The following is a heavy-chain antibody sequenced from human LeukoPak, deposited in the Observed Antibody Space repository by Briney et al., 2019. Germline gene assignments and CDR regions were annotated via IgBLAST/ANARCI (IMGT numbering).Heavy chain of an antibody. Sequence: GGSLRLSCAVSGITLSDYGMSWVRQAPGKGLEWVAGISDSGGNTNYAASVKGRFTISRDNPKNTLSLQMNSLRAEDTAVYFCATRGVVIRVILVGFHKQAYYFDSWGQGALVTVSS. V-gene: IGHV3-23*01. D-gene: IGHD3-22*01. CDR3: ATRGVVIRVILVGFHKQAYYFDS. J-gene: IGHJ4*02. CDR2: ISDSGGNT. CDR1: GITLSDYG.